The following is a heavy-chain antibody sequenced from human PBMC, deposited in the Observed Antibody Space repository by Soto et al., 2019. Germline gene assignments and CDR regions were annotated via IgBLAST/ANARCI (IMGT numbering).Heavy chain of an antibody. D-gene: IGHD3-22*01. Sequence: PGGSLRLSCAASGFTFSRYAMNWVRQAPGKGLEWVSAIAGIGLNTYYADSVRGRFTISRESSKSTLFLEMSSLRVEDTAVYYCVKDARIYFDGAGSHGAFDSWGQGSLVTVSS. CDR3: VKDARIYFDGAGSHGAFDS. V-gene: IGHV3-23*01. CDR1: GFTFSRYA. J-gene: IGHJ4*02. CDR2: IAGIGLNT.